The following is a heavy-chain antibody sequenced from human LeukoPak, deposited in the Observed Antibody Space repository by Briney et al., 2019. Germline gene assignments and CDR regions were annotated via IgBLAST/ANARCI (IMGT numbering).Heavy chain of an antibody. CDR1: GFTFSSYA. J-gene: IGHJ4*02. V-gene: IGHV3-23*01. Sequence: PGGSLRLSCAASGFTFSSYAMSWVRQAPGKGLEWVSAISASGGSTYYADSVKGRFTISRDNSKNTLFLQMNSLRAEDTAVYYCANARYYDSSGPFDYWGQGTLVTVSS. CDR3: ANARYYDSSGPFDY. CDR2: ISASGGST. D-gene: IGHD3-22*01.